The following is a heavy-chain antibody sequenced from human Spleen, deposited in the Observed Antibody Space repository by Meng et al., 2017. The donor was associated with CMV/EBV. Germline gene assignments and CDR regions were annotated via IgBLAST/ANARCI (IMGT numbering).Heavy chain of an antibody. Sequence: GSLRLSCAVSGGSFDGYHWTWIRQPPGKGLEWIGETIHTGITNYNSSLQSRVTISVDTAKNQFSLRLTSVTAADTAVYYCARGRDYTKQIDYWGQGTLVTVSS. V-gene: IGHV4-34*01. D-gene: IGHD4-11*01. CDR3: ARGRDYTKQIDY. J-gene: IGHJ4*02. CDR1: GGSFDGYH. CDR2: TIHTGIT.